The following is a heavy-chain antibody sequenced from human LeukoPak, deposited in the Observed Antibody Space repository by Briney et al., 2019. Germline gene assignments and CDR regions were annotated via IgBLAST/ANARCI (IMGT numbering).Heavy chain of an antibody. J-gene: IGHJ4*02. V-gene: IGHV1-69*13. CDR3: ARDGLPYYDSSGPMGY. CDR1: GGTFSSYA. Sequence: SVKVSCKASGGTFSSYAISWVRQAPGQGLEWMGGIIPIFGTANYAQKFQGRVTITADESTSTAYMELSSLRSDDTAVYSCARDGLPYYDSSGPMGYWGQGTLVTVSS. D-gene: IGHD3-22*01. CDR2: IIPIFGTA.